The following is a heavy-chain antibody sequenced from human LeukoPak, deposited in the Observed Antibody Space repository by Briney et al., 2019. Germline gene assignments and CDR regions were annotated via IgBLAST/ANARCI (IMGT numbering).Heavy chain of an antibody. CDR3: GRIGMAVIGDGFDI. CDR1: GFTFDDYD. J-gene: IGHJ3*02. CDR2: INWNGGST. Sequence: GGSLRLSCAASGFTFDDYDMSWVRQAPGKGLEWVSGINWNGGSTGYADSVKGRFTISRDNARNSPYRQMNSLRAGDTGLYYCGRIGMAVIGDGFDIWGQGTMVTGSS. V-gene: IGHV3-20*04. D-gene: IGHD3-16*02.